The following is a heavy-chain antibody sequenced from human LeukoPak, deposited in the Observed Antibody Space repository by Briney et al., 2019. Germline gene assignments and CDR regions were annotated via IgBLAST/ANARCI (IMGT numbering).Heavy chain of an antibody. CDR1: GYTFTGYY. J-gene: IGHJ5*02. Sequence: ASVKVSCKASGYTFTGYYMHWVRQAPGQGLEWMGWINPNRGGTNYAQKFQGRVTMTRDTSISTAYMELSRLRSDDTAVYYCARDNRYCSGGSCYLSWFDPWGQGTLVTVSS. CDR2: INPNRGGT. CDR3: ARDNRYCSGGSCYLSWFDP. D-gene: IGHD2-15*01. V-gene: IGHV1-2*02.